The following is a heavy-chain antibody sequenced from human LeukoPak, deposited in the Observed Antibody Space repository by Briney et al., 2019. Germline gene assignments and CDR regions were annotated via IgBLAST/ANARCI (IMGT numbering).Heavy chain of an antibody. V-gene: IGHV4-61*02. J-gene: IGHJ4*02. CDR1: GGSISSGSYY. CDR3: ARGDDFWGGYDY. Sequence: SQTLSLTCTVSGGSISSGSYYWSWIRQPAGKGLEWIGRIYTSGSTNYNPSLKSRVTISVDTSKNQFSLKLSSVTAADTAVYYCARGDDFWGGYDYWGQGTLVTVSS. CDR2: IYTSGST. D-gene: IGHD3-3*01.